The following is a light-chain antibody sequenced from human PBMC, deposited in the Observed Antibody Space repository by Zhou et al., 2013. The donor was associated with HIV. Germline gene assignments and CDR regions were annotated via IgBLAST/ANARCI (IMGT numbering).Light chain of an antibody. CDR1: QSISNY. CDR3: QQSYSTSIT. CDR2: AAS. Sequence: DIQMTQSPSSLSASVGDRVTITCRASQSISNYLNWYQQKPGKAPKLLIYAASSLQSGVPSRFSGSGSGTDFTLTISSLQPEDFATYYCQQSYSTSITFGQGHD. J-gene: IGKJ5*01. V-gene: IGKV1-39*01.